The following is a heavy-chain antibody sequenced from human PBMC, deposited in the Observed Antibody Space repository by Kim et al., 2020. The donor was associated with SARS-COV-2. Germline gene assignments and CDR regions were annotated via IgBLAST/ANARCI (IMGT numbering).Heavy chain of an antibody. CDR1: GYTFTGYY. Sequence: ASVKVSCKASGYTFTGYYMHWVRQAPGQGLEWMGWINPNSGGTNYAQKFQGRVTMTRDTSIRTAYMELSRLRSDDTAVYYCARDHLDVVVPAAMGEPGDAFDIWGQGTMVTVSS. V-gene: IGHV1-2*02. CDR3: ARDHLDVVVPAAMGEPGDAFDI. CDR2: INPNSGGT. D-gene: IGHD2-2*01. J-gene: IGHJ3*02.